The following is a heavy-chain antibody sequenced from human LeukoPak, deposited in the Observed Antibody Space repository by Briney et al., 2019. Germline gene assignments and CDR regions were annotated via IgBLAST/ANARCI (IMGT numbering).Heavy chain of an antibody. J-gene: IGHJ3*02. CDR1: GITFSNYA. V-gene: IGHV3-23*01. CDR2: IVGNDGNT. CDR3: ARALRARTAFDI. Sequence: GGSLRLSCVASGITFSNYAMNWVRQAPRKGLEWVSIIVGNDGNTFYADSVKGRFTISRHNSQNTLNLQMNSLRSEDTAIYYCARALRARTAFDIWGQGTMVSVSS.